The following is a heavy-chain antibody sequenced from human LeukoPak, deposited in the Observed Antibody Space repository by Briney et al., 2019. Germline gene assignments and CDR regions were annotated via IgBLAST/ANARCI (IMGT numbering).Heavy chain of an antibody. CDR2: MYYTGNT. V-gene: IGHV4-39*01. CDR1: GVSISTSNSY. D-gene: IGHD3/OR15-3a*01. J-gene: IGHJ4*02. Sequence: SETLSLTCTVSGVSISTSNSYWGWIRQPPGKGLEWIGSMYYTGNTYYNVSLKSRVAISIDTSKNQISLRLTSVTATDTAMYYCARQTGSGLFTLPGGQGTLVTASS. CDR3: ARQTGSGLFTLP.